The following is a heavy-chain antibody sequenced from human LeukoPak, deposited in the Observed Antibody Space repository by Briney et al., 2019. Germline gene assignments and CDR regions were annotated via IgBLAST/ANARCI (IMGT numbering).Heavy chain of an antibody. CDR2: MNPNSGNT. D-gene: IGHD5-18*01. V-gene: IGHV1-8*01. CDR3: ARALPSGYRTASYYYGMDV. Sequence: GASVKVSCKASGYTFTSYDINWVRQATGQGLEWMGWMNPNSGNTGYAQKFQGRVTMTRNTSISTAYMELSSLRSEDTAVYYCARALPSGYRTASYYYGMDVWGQGTTVTVSS. CDR1: GYTFTSYD. J-gene: IGHJ6*02.